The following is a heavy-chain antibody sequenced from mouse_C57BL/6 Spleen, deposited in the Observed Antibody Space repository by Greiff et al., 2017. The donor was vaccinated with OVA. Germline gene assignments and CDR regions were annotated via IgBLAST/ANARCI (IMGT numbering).Heavy chain of an antibody. V-gene: IGHV3-6*01. J-gene: IGHJ4*01. D-gene: IGHD1-2*01. Sequence: VQLKESGPGLVKPSQSLSLTCSVTGYSITSGYYWNWIRQFPGNKLEWMGYISYDGSNNYNPSLKNRISITRDTSKNQFFLKLNSVTTEDTATYYGARCGYGHYYARDYWGQGTSVTVSS. CDR1: GYSITSGYY. CDR3: ARCGYGHYYARDY. CDR2: ISYDGSN.